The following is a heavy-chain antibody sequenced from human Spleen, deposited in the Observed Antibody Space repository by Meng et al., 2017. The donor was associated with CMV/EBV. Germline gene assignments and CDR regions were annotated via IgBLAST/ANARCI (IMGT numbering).Heavy chain of an antibody. CDR2: IYYSGST. Sequence: ESLKISCTVSGGSISSSFWTWIRQPPGKGLEWIGNIYYSGSTNYNPSLKSRVTISVDTSKNQFSLKLSSVTAADTAVYYCARSAVVAAQWYFDLWGRGTLVTVSS. CDR1: GGSISSSF. CDR3: ARSAVVAAQWYFDL. V-gene: IGHV4-59*01. J-gene: IGHJ2*01. D-gene: IGHD2-2*01.